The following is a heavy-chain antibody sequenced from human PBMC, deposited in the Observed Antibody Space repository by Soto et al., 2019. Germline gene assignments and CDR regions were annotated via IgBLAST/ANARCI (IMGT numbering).Heavy chain of an antibody. V-gene: IGHV1-8*01. Sequence: ASVKVSCKASGYTFTSYDINWVRQATGQGLEWMGWMNPNSGNTGYAQKLQGRVTMTTDTSTSTAYMELRSLRSDDTAVYYCARGPEVIDYWGQGTLVTVSS. D-gene: IGHD2-21*01. CDR1: GYTFTSYD. CDR2: MNPNSGNT. CDR3: ARGPEVIDY. J-gene: IGHJ4*02.